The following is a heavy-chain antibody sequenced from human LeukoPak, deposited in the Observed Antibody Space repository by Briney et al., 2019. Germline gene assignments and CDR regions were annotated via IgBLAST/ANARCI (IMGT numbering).Heavy chain of an antibody. D-gene: IGHD6-19*01. V-gene: IGHV3-30*04. Sequence: GGSLRLSCAASGFTFSSYAMHWVRQAPGKWLEWVAVISYDGSNKYYADSVKGRFTISRDNSKNTLYLQMNSLRAEDTAVYYCARDPSSGWYLKGWFDPWGQGTLVTVSS. CDR2: ISYDGSNK. J-gene: IGHJ5*02. CDR1: GFTFSSYA. CDR3: ARDPSSGWYLKGWFDP.